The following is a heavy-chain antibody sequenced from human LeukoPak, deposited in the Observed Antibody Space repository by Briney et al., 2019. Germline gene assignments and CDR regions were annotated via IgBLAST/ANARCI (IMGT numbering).Heavy chain of an antibody. CDR3: ARGSGTPYLLDY. CDR1: GFTFSSYS. CDR2: ISSSSSYI. Sequence: GGSLRLSCAASGFTFSSYSMTWVRQAPGKGLEWVSSISSSSSYIYYADSVKGRFTISRDNAKNSLYLQMNSLRAEDTAVYYCARGSGTPYLLDYWGQGTLVTVSS. D-gene: IGHD1-1*01. J-gene: IGHJ4*02. V-gene: IGHV3-21*01.